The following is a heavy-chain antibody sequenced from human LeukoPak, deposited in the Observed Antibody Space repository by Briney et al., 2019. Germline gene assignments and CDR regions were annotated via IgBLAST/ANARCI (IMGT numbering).Heavy chain of an antibody. J-gene: IGHJ4*02. CDR2: INHSGST. D-gene: IGHD4-17*01. CDR1: GFTVSSNY. V-gene: IGHV4-34*01. CDR3: AGGGIYGDSTPHGEYVNY. Sequence: GSLRLSCAASGFTVSSNYMSWIRQPPGKGLEWIGEINHSGSTNYNPSLKSRVTISVDTSKNQFSLKLSSVTAADTAVYYCAGGGIYGDSTPHGEYVNYWGQGTLVTVS.